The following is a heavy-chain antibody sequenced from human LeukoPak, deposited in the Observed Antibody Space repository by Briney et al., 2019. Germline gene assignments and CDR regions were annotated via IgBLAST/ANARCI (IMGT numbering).Heavy chain of an antibody. CDR1: GYTFTGYY. D-gene: IGHD3-10*01. J-gene: IGHJ4*02. CDR3: ASGGPFGELSDY. Sequence: GASVKVSCKASGYTFTGYYMHWVRQAPGQGLEWMGWINPNSGGTNYAQKFQGRVTMTRDTSTSTVYMELSSLRSEDTAVYYCASGGPFGELSDYWGQGTLVTVSS. CDR2: INPNSGGT. V-gene: IGHV1-2*02.